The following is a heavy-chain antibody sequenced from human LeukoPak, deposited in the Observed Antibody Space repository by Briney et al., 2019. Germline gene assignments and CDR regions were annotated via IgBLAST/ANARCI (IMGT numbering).Heavy chain of an antibody. CDR2: IKSDGTST. J-gene: IGHJ6*02. CDR1: RFTFSSYW. D-gene: IGHD2-2*01. CDR3: ARDHVRASQHGYYGMDV. Sequence: GGSLRLSCAASRFTFSSYWMHWVRQAPGKGLVWVSRIKSDGTSTSYADSVKGRFTISRDNARDTLYLQMNSLRVEDTAVYYCARDHVRASQHGYYGMDVWGQGTTVTVSS. V-gene: IGHV3-74*01.